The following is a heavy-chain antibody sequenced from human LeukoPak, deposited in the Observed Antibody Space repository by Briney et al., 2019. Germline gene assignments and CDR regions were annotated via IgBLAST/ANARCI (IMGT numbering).Heavy chain of an antibody. CDR1: GGSISSYY. D-gene: IGHD3-22*01. J-gene: IGHJ4*02. V-gene: IGHV4-59*01. CDR3: ARVNYDSSGYNFDY. Sequence: SETLSPTCTVSGGSISSYYWSWIRQPPGKGLEWIGYIYYSGSTNYNPSLKSRVTISVDASKNQFSLKLSSVTAADTAVYYCARVNYDSSGYNFDYWGQGTLVTVSS. CDR2: IYYSGST.